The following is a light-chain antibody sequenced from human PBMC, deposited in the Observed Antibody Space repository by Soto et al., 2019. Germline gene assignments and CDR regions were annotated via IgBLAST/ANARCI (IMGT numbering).Light chain of an antibody. CDR3: QQYNNWPIT. CDR1: QSVSSN. CDR2: GAS. V-gene: IGKV3-15*01. Sequence: EIVMTQSPATLSVSPWERATLSCRASQSVSSNLAWYQQKPGQAPRLLIYGASTRATGIPARFSGSGSGTDFTLTISRLENEDFAVYYCQQYNNWPITFGPGTRLEIK. J-gene: IGKJ5*01.